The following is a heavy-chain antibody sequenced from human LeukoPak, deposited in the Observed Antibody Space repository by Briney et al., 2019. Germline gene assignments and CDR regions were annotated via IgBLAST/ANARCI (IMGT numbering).Heavy chain of an antibody. CDR2: ISGSGGST. CDR1: GFTFSSYA. Sequence: GGSLRLSCAASGFTFSSYAMSWVHQAPGKGLEWVSAISGSGGSTYYADSVKGRFTISRDNSKNTLYLQMNSLRAEDTAVYYCAKAQFDGYSSSWDWGQGTLVTVSS. CDR3: AKAQFDGYSSSWD. D-gene: IGHD6-13*01. J-gene: IGHJ4*02. V-gene: IGHV3-23*01.